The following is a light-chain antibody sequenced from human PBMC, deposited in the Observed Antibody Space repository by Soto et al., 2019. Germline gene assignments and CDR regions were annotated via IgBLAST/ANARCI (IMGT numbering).Light chain of an antibody. CDR1: QSVSSN. CDR2: GAS. CDR3: HHHNTSWT. V-gene: IGKV3-15*01. J-gene: IGKJ1*01. Sequence: EVVMTQSPATLSVSPGERATLSCRASQSVSSNLAWYQQKPVQAPRLLIYGASTRAAGIPARVSGSGSGTDFTITITRLQSEDFGDYYCHHHNTSWTFGQGTKVDIK.